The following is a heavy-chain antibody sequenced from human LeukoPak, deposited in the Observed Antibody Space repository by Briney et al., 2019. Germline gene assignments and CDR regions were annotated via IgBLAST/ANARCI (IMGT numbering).Heavy chain of an antibody. CDR2: IHPEGNEK. Sequence: GGSLRLSCAASGFTFRNFWMSWVRQAPGRGLEWVANIHPEGNEKYHVESVKGRFTISRDNAKSSLFLQMNGLRAEDTAVYYRARGDAFSGDHWGQGTLVTVSS. J-gene: IGHJ4*02. V-gene: IGHV3-7*04. CDR1: GFTFRNFW. CDR3: ARGDAFSGDH.